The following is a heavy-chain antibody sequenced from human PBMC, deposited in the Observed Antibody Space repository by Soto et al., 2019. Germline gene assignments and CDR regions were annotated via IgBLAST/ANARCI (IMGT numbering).Heavy chain of an antibody. CDR2: IYYSGST. CDR3: ARHTAYYYYYMDV. V-gene: IGHV4-59*08. CDR1: GGSISSFD. D-gene: IGHD4-17*01. Sequence: SETLSLTCTVSGGSISSFDWRWIRQPPGKGLEWIGYIYYSGSTNYNPSLKSRVTISVDTSKNQFSLKLSSVTAADTAVYYCARHTAYYYYYMDVWGKGITVTVSS. J-gene: IGHJ6*03.